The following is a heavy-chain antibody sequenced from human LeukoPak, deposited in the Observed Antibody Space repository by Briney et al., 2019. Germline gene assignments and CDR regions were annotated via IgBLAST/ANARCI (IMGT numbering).Heavy chain of an antibody. V-gene: IGHV3-48*01. J-gene: IGHJ4*02. CDR3: ARGNGSPDY. Sequence: GGALRLSCAASGFTFRSYSMNWVRRVPGKGLVWVSYMSSSSSTIYYADSVKGRFTISGDNAKNSLYLQMNSLRAEDTAVYYCARGNGSPDYWGQGTLVTVSS. CDR1: GFTFRSYS. D-gene: IGHD1-26*01. CDR2: MSSSSSTI.